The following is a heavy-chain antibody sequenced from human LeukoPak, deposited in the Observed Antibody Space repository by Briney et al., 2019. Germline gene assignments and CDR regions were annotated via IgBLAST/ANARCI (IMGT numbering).Heavy chain of an antibody. J-gene: IGHJ4*02. CDR1: GFTFGDYA. CDR2: IRSKAYGGTI. V-gene: IGHV3-49*04. Sequence: GGSLRLSCTASGFTFGDYAMSWVRQPPGKGLEWAGFIRSKAYGGTIEYDASVRGRFCISRDDSRSIAYLQMNSLKTEDTAFYYCTRGTYYYDRTGYFTDYWGQGTLVTVSS. CDR3: TRGTYYYDRTGYFTDY. D-gene: IGHD3-22*01.